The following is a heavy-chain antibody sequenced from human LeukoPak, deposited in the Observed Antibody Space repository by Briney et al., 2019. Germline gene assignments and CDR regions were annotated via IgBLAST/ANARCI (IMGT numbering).Heavy chain of an antibody. J-gene: IGHJ4*02. D-gene: IGHD2-2*01. CDR3: AKDYARYCSSTSCYALGY. V-gene: IGHV3-33*06. CDR2: IWYDGSNK. CDR1: GFTFSSYG. Sequence: PGGSLRLSCAASGFTFSSYGMHWVRQAPGKGLEWVAVIWYDGSNKYYADSVKGRFTISRDNSKNTLYLQMNSLRAEDTAVYYCAKDYARYCSSTSCYALGYWGQGTLVTVSS.